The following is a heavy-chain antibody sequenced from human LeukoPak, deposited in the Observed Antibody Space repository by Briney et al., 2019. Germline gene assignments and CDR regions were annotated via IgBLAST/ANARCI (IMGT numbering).Heavy chain of an antibody. J-gene: IGHJ4*02. CDR3: ARGDYCSGGSCHGYYFDY. Sequence: ASVKVSCKASGYTFTGYYMHWVRQAPGQGLEWMGWINRNSGGTNYAQKFQGWVTMTRDTSISTAYMELSRLRSDDTAVYYCARGDYCSGGSCHGYYFDYWGQGTLFTVSS. CDR2: INRNSGGT. V-gene: IGHV1-2*04. D-gene: IGHD2-15*01. CDR1: GYTFTGYY.